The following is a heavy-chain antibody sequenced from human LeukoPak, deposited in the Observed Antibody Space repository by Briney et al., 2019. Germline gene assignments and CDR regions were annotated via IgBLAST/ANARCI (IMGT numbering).Heavy chain of an antibody. J-gene: IGHJ4*02. V-gene: IGHV3-23*01. Sequence: PGGSLRLSCEASGFAFSNYWMSWVRQAPGKGLEWVSAISGSGGSTYYADSVKGRFTISRDNSKNTLYLQMNSLRAEDTAVYYCAKEYQPLLYLIDYWGQGTLVTVSS. CDR2: ISGSGGST. CDR1: GFAFSNYW. D-gene: IGHD2-2*02. CDR3: AKEYQPLLYLIDY.